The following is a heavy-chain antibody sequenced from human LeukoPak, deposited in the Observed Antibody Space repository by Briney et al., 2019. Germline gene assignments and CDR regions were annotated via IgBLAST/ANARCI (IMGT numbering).Heavy chain of an antibody. D-gene: IGHD6-19*01. Sequence: PGGSLRLSCAASGFTFSSYSMNWVRQAPGKGLEWVSSISSSSSYIYYAESVKGRFTISIDNAKNSLYLHMNSLRPEDTALYYCAVGREYSSGPYWGHGTLVTVSS. J-gene: IGHJ4*01. V-gene: IGHV3-21*01. CDR2: ISSSSSYI. CDR1: GFTFSSYS. CDR3: AVGREYSSGPY.